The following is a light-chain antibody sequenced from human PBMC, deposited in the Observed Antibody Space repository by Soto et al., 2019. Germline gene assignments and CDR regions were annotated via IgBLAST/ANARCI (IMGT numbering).Light chain of an antibody. J-gene: IGKJ3*01. V-gene: IGKV3-20*01. CDR2: GAS. CDR3: QQYGSSPPRFT. Sequence: EIVLTQSPGTLSLSPGERATLSCRASQSVSSSYLAWYQQKPGQAPRLLIYGASSRATGIPDRFSGSGSGTAFTLTISSREPEDFAVYYCQQYGSSPPRFTFGPGTKVDI. CDR1: QSVSSSY.